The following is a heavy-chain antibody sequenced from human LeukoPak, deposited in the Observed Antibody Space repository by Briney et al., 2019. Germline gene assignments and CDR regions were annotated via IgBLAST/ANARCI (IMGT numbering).Heavy chain of an antibody. J-gene: IGHJ4*02. V-gene: IGHV4-59*01. D-gene: IGHD5-24*01. CDR3: ARGADGYDSFPYLKYYFDY. CDR1: GGSISSYY. Sequence: SETLSLTCTVSGGSISSYYWSWIRQPPGKGLEWIGYIYYIGSTNYNPSLKSRVTISVDTSKNQFSLKLSSVTAADTAVYYCARGADGYDSFPYLKYYFDYWGQGTLVTVSS. CDR2: IYYIGST.